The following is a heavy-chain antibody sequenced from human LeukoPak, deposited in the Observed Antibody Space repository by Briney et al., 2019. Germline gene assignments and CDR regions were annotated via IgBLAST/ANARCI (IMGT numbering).Heavy chain of an antibody. D-gene: IGHD3-22*01. CDR3: ARNYYYDSSGYYRGMDAFDI. CDR2: INHSGST. V-gene: IGHV4-34*01. Sequence: SETLSLTCAVYGGSFSGYYWSWIRQPPGKGLEWIGEINHSGSTNYNPSLKSRVTISVDTSKNQFSLKLSSVTAADTAVYYCARNYYYDSSGYYRGMDAFDIWGQGTMVTVSS. J-gene: IGHJ3*02. CDR1: GGSFSGYY.